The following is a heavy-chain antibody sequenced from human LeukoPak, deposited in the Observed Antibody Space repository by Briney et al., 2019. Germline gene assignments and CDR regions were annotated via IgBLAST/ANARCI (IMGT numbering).Heavy chain of an antibody. J-gene: IGHJ6*03. V-gene: IGHV1-46*01. CDR2: INPSGGST. CDR1: GYTFTSYY. Sequence: ASVKVSCKASGYTFTSYYMHWVRQAPGQGLEWMGIINPSGGSTSYAQKFQGRVTMTEDTSTDTAYMELSSLRSEDTAVYYCATDRHYYGSGRNYYYYYMDVWGKGTTVTVSS. D-gene: IGHD3-10*01. CDR3: ATDRHYYGSGRNYYYYYMDV.